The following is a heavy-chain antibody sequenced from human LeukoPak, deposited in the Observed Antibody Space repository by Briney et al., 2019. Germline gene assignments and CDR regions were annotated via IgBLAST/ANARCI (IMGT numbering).Heavy chain of an antibody. Sequence: GGSLRLSCAASGFTFSSCAMSWVRQAPGKGLEWVSTIIDSGNSIYYADSAEGRFTISRDNSKNTLYLQMNSLRAGDTAVYYCAKDPIFSGSYGVFDYWGLGTLVTVSS. D-gene: IGHD1-26*01. CDR1: GFTFSSCA. CDR2: IIDSGNSI. CDR3: AKDPIFSGSYGVFDY. V-gene: IGHV3-23*01. J-gene: IGHJ4*02.